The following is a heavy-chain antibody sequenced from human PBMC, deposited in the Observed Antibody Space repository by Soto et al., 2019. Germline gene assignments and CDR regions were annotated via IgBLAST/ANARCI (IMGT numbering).Heavy chain of an antibody. CDR3: ARDYYYGSGSYYRFDP. V-gene: IGHV3-23*01. Sequence: GGSLRLSCAASGFTFSSYAMSWVRQAPGKGLEWVSAISGSGGSTYYADSVKGRFTISRDNSKNTLYLQMNSLRAEDTAVYYCARDYYYGSGSYYRFDPWGQGTLVTVSS. CDR2: ISGSGGST. CDR1: GFTFSSYA. D-gene: IGHD3-10*01. J-gene: IGHJ5*02.